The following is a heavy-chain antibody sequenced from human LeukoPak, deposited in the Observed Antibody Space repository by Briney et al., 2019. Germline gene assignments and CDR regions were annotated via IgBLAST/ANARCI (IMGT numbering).Heavy chain of an antibody. D-gene: IGHD2-2*01. V-gene: IGHV3-21*01. Sequence: GGSLRLSCAASGFTFSPYINWVRQAPGKGLEWVSYISSSGTFIYYADSVKGRLTVSRDNARNLIFLQMHSLRVEDTAVYYCARDPGVPAAPLDYWGLGTLVTVSS. CDR1: GFTFSPYI. J-gene: IGHJ4*02. CDR2: ISSSGTFI. CDR3: ARDPGVPAAPLDY.